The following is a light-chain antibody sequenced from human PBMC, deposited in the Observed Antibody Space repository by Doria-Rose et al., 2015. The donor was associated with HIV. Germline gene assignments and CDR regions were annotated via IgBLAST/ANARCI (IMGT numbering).Light chain of an antibody. J-gene: IGKJ3*01. CDR2: WAS. V-gene: IGKV4-1*01. Sequence: DIQMTQSPESLGMSLGERATLNRKSNQSLLYTSKNYLAWYQQKPGQPPTLLIYWASTRPSGVPARFSGSGSGTDFTLTISSLEAEDVAVYDCQQYYDTPSFGPGTTVDIK. CDR1: QSLLYTSKNY. CDR3: QQYYDTPS.